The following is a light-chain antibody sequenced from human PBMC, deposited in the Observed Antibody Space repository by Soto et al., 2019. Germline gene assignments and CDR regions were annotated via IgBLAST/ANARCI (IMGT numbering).Light chain of an antibody. J-gene: IGLJ2*01. Sequence: QSVLTQSPSASASLGASVNLTCTLSSGHSTYAIAWHQQQSEKGPRYLMKIKSDGSHNKGDGIPDRFSGSSSGAERYLTISSLQSEDEADYYCQTWGAGIQIFGGGTKLTVL. CDR1: SGHSTYA. V-gene: IGLV4-69*01. CDR2: IKSDGSH. CDR3: QTWGAGIQI.